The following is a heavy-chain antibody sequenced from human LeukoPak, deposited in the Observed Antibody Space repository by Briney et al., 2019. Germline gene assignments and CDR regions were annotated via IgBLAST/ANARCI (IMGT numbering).Heavy chain of an antibody. CDR1: GFTFSDYY. J-gene: IGHJ4*02. V-gene: IGHV3-11*04. CDR3: ARDPGYCSSTSCYWGFDY. Sequence: SGGSLRLSCAASGFTFSDYYMSWIRQAPGKGLEWVSYISSSGSTIYYADSVKGRFTISRDNAKNSLYLQMNSLRAEDTAVYYCARDPGYCSSTSCYWGFDYWGQGTLVTVSS. D-gene: IGHD2-2*01. CDR2: ISSSGSTI.